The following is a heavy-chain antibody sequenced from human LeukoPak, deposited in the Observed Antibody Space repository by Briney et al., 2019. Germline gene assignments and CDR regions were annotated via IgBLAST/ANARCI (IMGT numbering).Heavy chain of an antibody. CDR1: GFTFSSYG. CDR3: AKDRRGDYYYYMDV. Sequence: PGGSMRLSCAASGFTFSSYGMHWVRQAPGKGLVWVAFIRYDGSNKYYADSVKGRFTISRDNSKNTLYLQMNSLRAEDPAVYYCAKDRRGDYYYYMDVWGKGTTVTVSS. CDR2: IRYDGSNK. V-gene: IGHV3-30*02. J-gene: IGHJ6*03. D-gene: IGHD3-10*01.